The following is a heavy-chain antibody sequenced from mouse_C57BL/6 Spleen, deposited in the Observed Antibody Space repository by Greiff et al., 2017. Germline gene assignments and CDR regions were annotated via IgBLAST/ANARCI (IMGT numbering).Heavy chain of an antibody. Sequence: EVHLVESGEGLVKPGGSLKLSCAASGFTFSSYAMSWVRQTPEKRLEWVAYISSGGDYIYYADTVKGRFTISRDNARNTLYLQMSSRKSEDTAMYYCTRDRDYYGSSYGTWYFDVWGTGTTVTVSS. V-gene: IGHV5-9-1*02. J-gene: IGHJ1*03. CDR1: GFTFSSYA. D-gene: IGHD1-1*01. CDR3: TRDRDYYGSSYGTWYFDV. CDR2: ISSGGDYI.